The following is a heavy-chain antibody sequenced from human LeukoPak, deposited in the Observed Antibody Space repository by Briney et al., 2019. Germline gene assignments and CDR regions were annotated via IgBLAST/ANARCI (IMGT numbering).Heavy chain of an antibody. J-gene: IGHJ4*02. CDR1: GYTFTSYD. CDR3: ARGRFGTMVRGVVNY. V-gene: IGHV1-8*02. CDR2: MNPNSGNT. Sequence: ASVKVSCKASGYTFTSYDINWVRQATGQGLEWMGWMNPNSGNTGYAQKFQGRVTMTRDTSISTAYMELSRLRSDDTAVYYCARGRFGTMVRGVVNYWGQGTLVTVSS. D-gene: IGHD3-10*01.